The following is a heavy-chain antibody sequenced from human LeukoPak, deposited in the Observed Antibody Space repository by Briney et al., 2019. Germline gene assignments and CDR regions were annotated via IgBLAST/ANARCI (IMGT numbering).Heavy chain of an antibody. Sequence: SETLSLTCTASGGSMRTYSWSWIRQPPGKGLEWIGYISYSGDTNYNPSLKSRLTISIDTSKNQFSLKLNSVTAADTALYYCARHEAGGTYPLDYWGQGTLVTVSS. D-gene: IGHD1-26*01. V-gene: IGHV4-59*08. CDR1: GGSMRTYS. CDR3: ARHEAGGTYPLDY. J-gene: IGHJ4*02. CDR2: ISYSGDT.